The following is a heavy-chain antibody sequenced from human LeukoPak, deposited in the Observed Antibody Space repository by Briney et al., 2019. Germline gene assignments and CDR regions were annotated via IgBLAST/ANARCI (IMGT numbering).Heavy chain of an antibody. V-gene: IGHV6-1*01. Sequence: SQTLSLTCAISGDSVFSTNGVAWNWIRQSPLRGLEWLGRTYYRARWYNDYAESAKSRITVNPDTSKNQFSLQLNSVTPEDTAVYYCARGKNNAFDYWGQGTLVTVSS. CDR1: GDSVFSTNGVA. CDR2: TYYRARWYN. D-gene: IGHD2/OR15-2a*01. J-gene: IGHJ4*02. CDR3: ARGKNNAFDY.